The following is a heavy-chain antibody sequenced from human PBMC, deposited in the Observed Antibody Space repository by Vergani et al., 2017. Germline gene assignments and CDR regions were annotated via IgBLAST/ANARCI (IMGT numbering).Heavy chain of an antibody. CDR1: GVTFQDFA. J-gene: IGHJ2*01. D-gene: IGHD3-16*01. CDR2: IDRNYGVK. V-gene: IGHV3-9*01. Sequence: VEAGGGLVQPGGSLRLSCTASGVTFQDFAFHWVRQVSGRGLEGVSGIDRNYGVKNGNSFEGRFSISRDNAKKAVFLQMNNLRHEDTALYFCVKDNDYDADGPFDLWGRGTLVTVSS. CDR3: VKDNDYDADGPFDL.